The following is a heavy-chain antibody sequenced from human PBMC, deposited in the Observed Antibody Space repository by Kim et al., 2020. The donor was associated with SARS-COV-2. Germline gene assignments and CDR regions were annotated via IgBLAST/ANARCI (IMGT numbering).Heavy chain of an antibody. Sequence: GGSLRLSCAASGFTFSSYAMHWVRQAPGKGLEWVAVISYDGSNKYYADSVKGRFTISRDNSKNTLYLQMNRLRAEDTAVYYCARVFPLSGWYYFEYWGQGTLVTVSS. CDR3: ARVFPLSGWYYFEY. CDR2: ISYDGSNK. CDR1: GFTFSSYA. J-gene: IGHJ4*02. D-gene: IGHD6-19*01. V-gene: IGHV3-30*04.